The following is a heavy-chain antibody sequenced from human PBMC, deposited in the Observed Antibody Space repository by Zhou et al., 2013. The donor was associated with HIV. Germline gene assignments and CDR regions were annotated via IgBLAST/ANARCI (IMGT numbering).Heavy chain of an antibody. D-gene: IGHD6-6*01. Sequence: QVQLVQSGAEVKKPGSSVKVSCKASGGTFSSYAISWVRQAPGQGLEWMGGIIPIFGTANYAQKFQGRVTITTDESTSTAYMELSSLRSEDTAVYYCARGGAARRGYYYYYYMDVWGKGTTVTVSS. CDR2: IIPIFGTA. J-gene: IGHJ6*03. V-gene: IGHV1-69*05. CDR1: GGTFSSYA. CDR3: ARGGAARRGYYYYYYMDV.